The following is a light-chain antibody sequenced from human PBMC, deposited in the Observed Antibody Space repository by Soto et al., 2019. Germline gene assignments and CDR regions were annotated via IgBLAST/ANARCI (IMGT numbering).Light chain of an antibody. J-gene: IGKJ1*01. V-gene: IGKV3-15*01. CDR3: EQYNNWPPGT. CDR2: GAS. CDR1: QSVSSN. Sequence: EIVMTQSPATLPVFPGERATLSCRASQSVSSNLAWSQKKPGKAPRLLTYGASTRATGIPARFSGSGYGTEFTLTISSLQSEDFAVYYCEQYNNWPPGTFGQGTKVESK.